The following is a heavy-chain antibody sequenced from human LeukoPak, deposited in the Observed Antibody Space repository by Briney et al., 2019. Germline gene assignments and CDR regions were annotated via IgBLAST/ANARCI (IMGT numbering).Heavy chain of an antibody. D-gene: IGHD6-6*01. CDR1: GGSVSSSSYY. J-gene: IGHJ5*02. CDR2: IYYSGST. V-gene: IGHV4-39*07. CDR3: ARGLVFDT. Sequence: SETLSLTGTVSGGSVSSSSYYGGWIRQPPGKGLEWIGSIYYSGSTYYNPSLKSRVTISVDTSKNQFSLKLSSVTAADTAVYYCARGLVFDTWGQGPLVTVS.